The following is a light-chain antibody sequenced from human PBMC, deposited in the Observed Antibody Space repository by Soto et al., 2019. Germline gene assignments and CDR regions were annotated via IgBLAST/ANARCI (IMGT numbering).Light chain of an antibody. CDR2: DTS. J-gene: IGKJ5*01. CDR1: QRVSGGF. Sequence: DIVLTQSPATLSLSPGERATLYCLASQRVSGGFLAWYQQKPGLAPRLILYDTSFRATGIPDRFSGSGSGTDFTLTISRLDPEDFAVYYCQQYGSSPSFGQGTRLEI. CDR3: QQYGSSPS. V-gene: IGKV3D-20*01.